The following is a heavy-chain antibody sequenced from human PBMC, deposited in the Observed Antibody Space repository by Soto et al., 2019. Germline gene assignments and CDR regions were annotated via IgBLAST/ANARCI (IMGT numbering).Heavy chain of an antibody. V-gene: IGHV1-46*03. CDR1: GYTFTSYY. CDR2: INPSGGST. Sequence: QVQLVQSGAEVKKPGASVKVSCKASGYTFTSYYMHWVRQAPGQGLEWMGIINPSGGSTSYAQKFQARVTMTRDTSTSTVYMELSSLRSEDTAVYYCARGQWLARSWGYFQHWGQGTLVTVSS. CDR3: ARGQWLARSWGYFQH. J-gene: IGHJ1*01. D-gene: IGHD6-19*01.